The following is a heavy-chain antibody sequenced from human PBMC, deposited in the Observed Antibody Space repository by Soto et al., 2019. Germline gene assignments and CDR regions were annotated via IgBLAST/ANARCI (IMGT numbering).Heavy chain of an antibody. D-gene: IGHD3-10*01. V-gene: IGHV3-30-3*01. J-gene: IGHJ4*02. CDR1: GFTFSSYA. Sequence: QVQLVESGGGVVQPGRSLRLSCAASGFTFSSYAMHWVRQAPGKGLEWVAVISYDGSNKYYADSVKGRFTISRDNSKNTLYLQMNSLRAEDTAVYYCATGGPVVGGVSDYWGQGTLVTVSS. CDR2: ISYDGSNK. CDR3: ATGGPVVGGVSDY.